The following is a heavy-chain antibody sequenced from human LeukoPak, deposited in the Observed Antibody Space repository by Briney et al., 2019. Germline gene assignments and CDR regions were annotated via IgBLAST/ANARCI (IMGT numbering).Heavy chain of an antibody. CDR1: GGSISNYF. V-gene: IGHV4-59*01. Sequence: SSETLCLTCTVSGGSISNYFWSWIRQPPGRGLEWIGYIYESESTNYNPSLKSRVTISPDTSKKKFSLKLTSVTAADTAVYYCARSPPPFYDSSGYHYYYYMDVWGKGTTVTVSS. CDR2: IYESEST. D-gene: IGHD3-22*01. CDR3: ARSPPPFYDSSGYHYYYYMDV. J-gene: IGHJ6*03.